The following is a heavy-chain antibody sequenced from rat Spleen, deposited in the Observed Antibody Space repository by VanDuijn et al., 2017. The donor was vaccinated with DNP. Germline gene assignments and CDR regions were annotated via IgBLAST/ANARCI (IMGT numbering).Heavy chain of an antibody. CDR1: GFTFSNYY. D-gene: IGHD1-11*01. CDR3: TTDFERGY. V-gene: IGHV5-20*01. J-gene: IGHJ2*01. CDR2: LTYDGGNT. Sequence: EVQLVESGGGFVQPGRSLKLSCAASGFTFSNYYMAWVRQAPTKGLEWVAYLTYDGGNTYYRDSVKGRFTISRDNAKSTLYLHMNSLRSEDTATYYCTTDFERGYWGQGVMVTVSS.